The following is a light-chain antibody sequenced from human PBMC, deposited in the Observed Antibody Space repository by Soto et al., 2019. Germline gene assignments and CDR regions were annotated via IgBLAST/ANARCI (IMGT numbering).Light chain of an antibody. Sequence: DIVMTQSPLSLPVTPGEPASISCRSSQSLLHSNGYNYLDWYLQKPGQSPQLLIYLGSNRASGVPERFSGSGSGNNFTLKISRVEAEDVGVYYCMQALQTPWTFGQGTKVEIK. CDR3: MQALQTPWT. J-gene: IGKJ1*01. V-gene: IGKV2-28*01. CDR1: QSLLHSNGYNY. CDR2: LGS.